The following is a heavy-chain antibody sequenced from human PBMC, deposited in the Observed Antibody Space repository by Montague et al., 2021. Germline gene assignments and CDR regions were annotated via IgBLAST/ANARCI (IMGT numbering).Heavy chain of an antibody. Sequence: SLRLSCAAAGFTFSQYWMDWVRQAAGKGLEWVGTINQHANDDYYADSVKGLFTISRDNAKNSLYLEMNSLGAEDTDDYFCARNRGYFNIDSWGRGAMVTVSS. J-gene: IGHJ4*02. D-gene: IGHD6-25*01. V-gene: IGHV3-7*05. CDR3: ARNRGYFNIDS. CDR2: INQHANDD. CDR1: GFTFSQYW.